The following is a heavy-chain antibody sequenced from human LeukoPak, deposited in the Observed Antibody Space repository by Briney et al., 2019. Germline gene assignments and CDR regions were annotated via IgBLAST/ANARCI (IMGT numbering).Heavy chain of an antibody. J-gene: IGHJ4*02. Sequence: GGSLRLSCAASGFTFSDYYMNWIRQAPGKGLGWVSYISSSGSTIYYADSVKGRFTISRDNAKNSLYLQMNSLRAEDTAVYYCASSDFWSGYSASCFDYWGQGTLVTVSS. CDR3: ASSDFWSGYSASCFDY. CDR2: ISSSGSTI. D-gene: IGHD3-3*01. V-gene: IGHV3-11*01. CDR1: GFTFSDYY.